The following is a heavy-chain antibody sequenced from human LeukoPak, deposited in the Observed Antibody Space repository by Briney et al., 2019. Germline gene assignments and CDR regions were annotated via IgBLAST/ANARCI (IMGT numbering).Heavy chain of an antibody. CDR3: ARDYGMYYDILTGSLVY. D-gene: IGHD3-9*01. V-gene: IGHV1-46*01. CDR1: GYTFTSYY. Sequence: ASVKVSCKASGYTFTSYYMHWVRQAPGQGLEWMGIINPSGGSTSYAQKFQGRVTMTRDMSTSTVYMELSSLRSEDTAVYYCARDYGMYYDILTGSLVYWGQGTLVTVSS. J-gene: IGHJ4*02. CDR2: INPSGGST.